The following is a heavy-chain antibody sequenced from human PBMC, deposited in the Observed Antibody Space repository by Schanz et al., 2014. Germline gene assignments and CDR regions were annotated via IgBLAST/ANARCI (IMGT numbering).Heavy chain of an antibody. CDR3: VRDELLWFGEVLSLDY. CDR2: ISTSGTYM. J-gene: IGHJ4*02. D-gene: IGHD3-10*01. Sequence: EVHLVESGGGLAQPGGSLRLSCAASGFTLSNYAMTWVRQAPGRGLEWVSSISTSGTYMYIADSLKGRLTISRDDAKKSMYLQMNNLRAEDTALYYCVRDELLWFGEVLSLDYWGQGALVTVSS. V-gene: IGHV3-21*04. CDR1: GFTLSNYA.